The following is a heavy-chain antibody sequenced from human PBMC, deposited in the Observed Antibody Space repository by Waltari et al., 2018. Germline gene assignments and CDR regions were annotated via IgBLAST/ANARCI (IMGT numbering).Heavy chain of an antibody. CDR3: ARELLSPPSSGYYYYGMDV. J-gene: IGHJ6*02. D-gene: IGHD3-22*01. CDR2: IYSGGST. CDR1: GFTVSSNY. V-gene: IGHV3-53*01. Sequence: EVQLVESGGGLIQPGGSLRLSCAASGFTVSSNYMSWVRPAPGKGLEWVSFIYSGGSTYYADSVKGRFTISRDNSKNTLYLQMNSLRAEDTAVYYCARELLSPPSSGYYYYGMDVWGQGTTVTVSS.